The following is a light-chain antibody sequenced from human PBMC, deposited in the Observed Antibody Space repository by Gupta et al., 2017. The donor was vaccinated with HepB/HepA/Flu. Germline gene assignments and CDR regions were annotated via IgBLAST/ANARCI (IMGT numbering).Light chain of an antibody. J-gene: IGKJ1*01. CDR1: QSISSY. CDR2: AAS. V-gene: IGKV1-39*01. Sequence: DIQMTQSPSSLSASVGDRVTITCRASQSISSYLNWYQQKPGKAPKLLIYAASSLQSGVPSRFRGSGSGTDFTLTISSLQPEDFETYYCQQSYSTPWTFGQGTKVEIK. CDR3: QQSYSTPWT.